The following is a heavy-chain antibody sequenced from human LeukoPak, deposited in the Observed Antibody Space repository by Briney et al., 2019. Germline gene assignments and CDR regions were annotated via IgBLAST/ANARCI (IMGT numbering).Heavy chain of an antibody. V-gene: IGHV3-48*02. CDR1: GFIFSTYS. D-gene: IGHD3-3*01. CDR3: VRADYDFWSGYYPIDY. CDR2: ISSSSSTI. Sequence: GGSLRLSCAASGFIFSTYSMNWVRLAPGKGLEWVSYISSSSSTIYYADSVKGRFTISRDNAKSSLFLQMNSLRDEDTAVYYCVRADYDFWSGYYPIDYWGQGTLVTVSS. J-gene: IGHJ4*02.